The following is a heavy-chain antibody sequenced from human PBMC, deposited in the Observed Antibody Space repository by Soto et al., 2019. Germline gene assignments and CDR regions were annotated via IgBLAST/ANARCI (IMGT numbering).Heavy chain of an antibody. CDR1: AFTFSTYG. D-gene: IGHD2-15*01. V-gene: IGHV3-33*01. J-gene: IGHJ6*02. Sequence: GSLRLSCEASAFTFSTYGIHWVRQAPGKGLEWVAIIWDDGSDKYYGDSVKGRFTISRDNSKNTVCLQMNTLRAEDTAVYYCARMVGHYYGMDVWGRGTTVTVSS. CDR3: ARMVGHYYGMDV. CDR2: IWDDGSDK.